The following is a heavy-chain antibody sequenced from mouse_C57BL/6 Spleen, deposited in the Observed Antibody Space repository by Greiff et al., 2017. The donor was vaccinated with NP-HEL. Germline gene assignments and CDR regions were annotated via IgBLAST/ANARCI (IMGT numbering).Heavy chain of an antibody. CDR3: AIYYYGSSYHAMDD. J-gene: IGHJ4*01. D-gene: IGHD1-1*01. Sequence: VQLQQPGPELVKPGASVKIPCKASGYTFTNYNMDWVKQSHGKSLEWIGDINPNNGGTIYNKKFKGKATLTVDKSSSTAYMELRSLTSEDTAVYYCAIYYYGSSYHAMDDWGQGTSVTVS. V-gene: IGHV1-18*01. CDR1: GYTFTNYN. CDR2: INPNNGGT.